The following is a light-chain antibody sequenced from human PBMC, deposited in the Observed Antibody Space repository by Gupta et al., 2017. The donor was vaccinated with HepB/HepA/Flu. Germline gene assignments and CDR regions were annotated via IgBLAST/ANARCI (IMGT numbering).Light chain of an antibody. CDR1: SAVFGSWRY. CDR3: CSSAGRFMV. J-gene: IGLJ2*01. CDR2: DVT. V-gene: IGLV2-11*01. Sequence: QSALTQPRSVTGSPGQSVTISCTGTSAVFGSWRYVTWYQQYPGKAPKLILYDVTKRPAGVPDRFSGSESGNTASLTISGRQTNDEADYYCCSSAGRFMVFGGGTKLTVL.